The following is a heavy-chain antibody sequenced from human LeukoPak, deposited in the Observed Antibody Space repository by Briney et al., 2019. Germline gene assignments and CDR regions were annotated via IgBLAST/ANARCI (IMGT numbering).Heavy chain of an antibody. CDR1: GDSIRNYY. CDR2: MYNRGST. Sequence: SDTLSLPCTVSGDSIRNYYWSWLRQSPGKELEWIGYMYNRGSTIYNPSLKSRVTISTDTSKNQFSLRLTSVTAADTAVYYCARAEKAVTGTLDSWGQGTLITVSS. V-gene: IGHV4-59*07. D-gene: IGHD6-19*01. J-gene: IGHJ4*02. CDR3: ARAEKAVTGTLDS.